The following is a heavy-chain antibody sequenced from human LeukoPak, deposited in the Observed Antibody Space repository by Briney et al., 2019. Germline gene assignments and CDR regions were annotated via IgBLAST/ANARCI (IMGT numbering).Heavy chain of an antibody. V-gene: IGHV1-2*02. J-gene: IGHJ6*02. Sequence: ASVKVSCKASGYTFTDYYMHWVRQAPGQRLEWMGWINPKTGGTHYAQRFQGRVTMTRDTSIRTAYMELSRLRSDDTAVYFCARLKIQVFLDYSNYGMDVWGQGTTVTVSS. D-gene: IGHD5-18*01. CDR1: GYTFTDYY. CDR2: INPKTGGT. CDR3: ARLKIQVFLDYSNYGMDV.